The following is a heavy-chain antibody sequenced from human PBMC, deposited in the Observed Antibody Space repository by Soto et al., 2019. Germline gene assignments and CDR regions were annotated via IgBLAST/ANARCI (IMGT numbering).Heavy chain of an antibody. V-gene: IGHV1-2*02. CDR2: INPNSGDT. D-gene: IGHD2-2*02. CDR1: GYTFTGYY. Sequence: ASVKVSWKASGYTFTGYYMHWVRQAPGQGLEWMGWINPNSGDTNYAQKFQGRVTMTRDTSISTAYMERSRLRSDDTALYYCARRRTLRYCSSTSCYTENWCGPWGKGTLGGASS. CDR3: ARRRTLRYCSSTSCYTENWCGP. J-gene: IGHJ5*02.